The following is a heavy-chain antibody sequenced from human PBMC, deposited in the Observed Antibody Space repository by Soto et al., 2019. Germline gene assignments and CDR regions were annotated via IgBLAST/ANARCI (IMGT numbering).Heavy chain of an antibody. CDR3: ASDSRIAAGAYYYYYGMDV. J-gene: IGHJ6*02. V-gene: IGHV3-33*01. CDR2: IWYEGSNK. CDR1: GFTFSSYG. D-gene: IGHD6-13*01. Sequence: QVQLVESGGGVVQPGRSLRLSCAASGFTFSSYGMHWVRQAPGKGLEWVALIWYEGSNKYYADSVKGRFTIPRDNSKNTLYLQMNSLSAEDTAVYYCASDSRIAAGAYYYYYGMDVWGQGTTVTVSS.